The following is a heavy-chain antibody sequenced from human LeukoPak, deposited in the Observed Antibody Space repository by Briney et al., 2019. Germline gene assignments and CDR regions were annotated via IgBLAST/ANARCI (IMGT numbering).Heavy chain of an antibody. D-gene: IGHD5-12*01. J-gene: IGHJ4*02. V-gene: IGHV4-30-4*01. Sequence: SQTLSLTCTVSGGSISSGDYFWSWIRQPPGKGLEWIGYIYYSGSTYYNPSLKSRVTISVDTSKNQFSLKLSSVTAADTAVYYCARVSSVWLRRVDYWGQGTLVTVSS. CDR3: ARVSSVWLRRVDY. CDR1: GGSISSGDYF. CDR2: IYYSGST.